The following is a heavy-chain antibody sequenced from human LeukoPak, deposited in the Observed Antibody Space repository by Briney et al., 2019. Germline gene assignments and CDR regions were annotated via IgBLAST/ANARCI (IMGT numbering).Heavy chain of an antibody. V-gene: IGHV3-43*02. CDR3: AKDRGIAAAYWYFDL. Sequence: GGSLRLSCAASRFTFHDNAMHWVRQAPGKGLEWVSLISGDGGRTYNADSVKGRFTISRDNSKSSLYLQMNSLRTEDTALYYCAKDRGIAAAYWYFDLWGRGTLVTVSS. J-gene: IGHJ2*01. CDR2: ISGDGGRT. CDR1: RFTFHDNA. D-gene: IGHD6-13*01.